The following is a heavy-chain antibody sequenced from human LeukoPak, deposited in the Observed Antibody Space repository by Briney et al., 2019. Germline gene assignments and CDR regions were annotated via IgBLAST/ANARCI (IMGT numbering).Heavy chain of an antibody. D-gene: IGHD6-13*01. CDR3: ARDGSSSWYEVEYFQH. CDR2: FDPYGST. Sequence: PGGSLRLSCAASGFTFSSYAMSWVRQAPRKGLEWVSGFDPYGSTYYADSVKGRFTISRDNSKNTLYLQMNGLRAEDTAVYYCARDGSSSWYEVEYFQHWGQGTLVTVSS. CDR1: GFTFSSYA. V-gene: IGHV3-53*01. J-gene: IGHJ1*01.